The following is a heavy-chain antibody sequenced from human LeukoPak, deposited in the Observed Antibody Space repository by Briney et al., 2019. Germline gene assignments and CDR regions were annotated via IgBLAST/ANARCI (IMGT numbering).Heavy chain of an antibody. Sequence: ASVKVSCKASGYTFTSYGISWVRQAPGQGLEWMGWITAYNDNTYYAQKLQGRVTMTTDTSASTAYMELRSLRSDDTAVYYCARDLRRGSSSWYVSGGDYWGQGTLVTVSS. V-gene: IGHV1-18*01. J-gene: IGHJ4*02. CDR3: ARDLRRGSSSWYVSGGDY. CDR2: ITAYNDNT. CDR1: GYTFTSYG. D-gene: IGHD6-13*01.